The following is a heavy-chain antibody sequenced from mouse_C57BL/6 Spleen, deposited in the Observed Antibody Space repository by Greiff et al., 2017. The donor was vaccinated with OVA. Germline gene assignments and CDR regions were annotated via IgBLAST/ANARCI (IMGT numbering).Heavy chain of an antibody. D-gene: IGHD2-3*01. CDR2: IYPSDSET. CDR3: AICGYYEDAMDY. Sequence: QVQLKQSGAELVRPGSSVKLSCKASGYTFTSYWMDWVKQRPGQGLEWIGNIYPSDSETHYNQKFKDKATLTVDKSSSTAYMQLSSLTSEDSAVYYCAICGYYEDAMDYWGQGTSVTVSS. V-gene: IGHV1-61*01. J-gene: IGHJ4*01. CDR1: GYTFTSYW.